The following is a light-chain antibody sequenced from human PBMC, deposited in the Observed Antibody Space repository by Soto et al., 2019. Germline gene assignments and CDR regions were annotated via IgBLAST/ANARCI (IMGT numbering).Light chain of an antibody. CDR1: QSITNY. CDR3: QKYDSAPRT. J-gene: IGKJ1*01. CDR2: AAS. Sequence: DIQMTQSPSSLSASVGDTVTITCRASQSITNYLTWFQQKPGKAPSLLIYAASTLQSGVPSRFSGSGSGTDFTLTISSLQPEDVATYYCQKYDSAPRTFGQGTKVDIK. V-gene: IGKV1-27*01.